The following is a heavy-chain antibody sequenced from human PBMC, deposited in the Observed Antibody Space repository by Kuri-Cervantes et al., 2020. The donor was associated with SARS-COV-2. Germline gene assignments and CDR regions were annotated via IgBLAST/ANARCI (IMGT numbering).Heavy chain of an antibody. CDR2: ISSSSSTI. V-gene: IGHV3-48*01. J-gene: IGHJ4*02. Sequence: LSLTCAASGFTFSSYSMNWVRQAPGKGLEWVSYISSSSSTIYYADSVKGRFTISRDNAKNSLYLQMNSLRAEDTAVYYCARDSSSVWFSYWGQGTLVTVSS. CDR3: ARDSSSVWFSY. CDR1: GFTFSSYS. D-gene: IGHD6-19*01.